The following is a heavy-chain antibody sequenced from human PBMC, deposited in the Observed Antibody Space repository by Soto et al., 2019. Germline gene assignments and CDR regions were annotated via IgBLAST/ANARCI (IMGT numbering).Heavy chain of an antibody. CDR2: ISAYNGKT. D-gene: IGHD1-26*01. V-gene: IGHV1-18*01. J-gene: IGHJ3*02. Sequence: GASVKVSCKATNYTFTNYGISWVRQAPGQGLEWMGWISAYNGKTDYTQKLQGRVTMTTDTSTSTAYMELKSLRSDDTAVYYCARRWRGGSYEDALDIWGQGTMVTVSS. CDR1: NYTFTNYG. CDR3: ARRWRGGSYEDALDI.